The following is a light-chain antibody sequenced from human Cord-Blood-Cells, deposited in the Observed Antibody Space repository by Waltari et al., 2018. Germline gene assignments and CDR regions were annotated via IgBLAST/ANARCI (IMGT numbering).Light chain of an antibody. Sequence: QSALTQPASVSGSPGQSITISCTGTSRDVGGYNYVSWYQQHPGKAPKLMIDDVSKRPSGVSNRFSGSKSGNTASLTISGLQAEDEADYYCSSYTSSSTLVFGGGTKLTVL. J-gene: IGLJ3*02. CDR2: DVS. CDR1: SRDVGGYNY. CDR3: SSYTSSSTLV. V-gene: IGLV2-14*01.